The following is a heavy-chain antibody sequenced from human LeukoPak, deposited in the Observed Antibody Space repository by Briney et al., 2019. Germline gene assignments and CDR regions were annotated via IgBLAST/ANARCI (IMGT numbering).Heavy chain of an antibody. CDR2: IGSSGTTR. CDR1: GFPFSIYE. V-gene: IGHV3-48*03. J-gene: IGHJ4*02. D-gene: IGHD6-19*01. Sequence: GGSLRLSCAVSGFPFSIYEMNWVRQAPGKGLEWVSNIGSSGTTRYYADSVKGRFSISRDNAKNSLYLQMNSLRVEDTGVYYCALLAVASDFDYWGQGALSPSPQ. CDR3: ALLAVASDFDY.